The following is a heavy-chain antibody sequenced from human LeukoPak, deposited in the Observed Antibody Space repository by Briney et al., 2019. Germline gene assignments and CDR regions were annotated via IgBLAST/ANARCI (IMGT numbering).Heavy chain of an antibody. CDR2: ITANGGRT. J-gene: IGHJ4*02. CDR1: GFTFSSYA. CDR3: ARDGFYGDYDY. D-gene: IGHD4-17*01. V-gene: IGHV3-23*01. Sequence: PGGSLRLSCVASGFTFSSYAMNWVRQAPGKGLEWVSTITANGGRTYYADSVKGRFTISRDNAKNTLYLQMNSLRAEDTAVYYCARDGFYGDYDYWGQGTLVTVSS.